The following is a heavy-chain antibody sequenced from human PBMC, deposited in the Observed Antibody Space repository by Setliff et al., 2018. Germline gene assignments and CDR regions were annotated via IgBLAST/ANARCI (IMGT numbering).Heavy chain of an antibody. V-gene: IGHV1-18*01. J-gene: IGHJ4*02. D-gene: IGHD1-26*01. Sequence: ASVKVSCKASGYTFTSYGISWVRQAPGQGLEWMGWISAYNGSTNYAQKLQGRVTMTTDTSTSTAYMELSSLRSEDTAVYYCARVSRTIVGARGFDYWGQGTLVTVSS. CDR1: GYTFTSYG. CDR3: ARVSRTIVGARGFDY. CDR2: ISAYNGST.